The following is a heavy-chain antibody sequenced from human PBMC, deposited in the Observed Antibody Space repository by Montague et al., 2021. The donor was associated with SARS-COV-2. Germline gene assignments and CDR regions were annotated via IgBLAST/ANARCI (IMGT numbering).Heavy chain of an antibody. D-gene: IGHD3-22*01. CDR2: TYFLVVA. CDR1: GDSLSPYN. Sequence: SETLSLTCTVSGDSLSPYNWFWLGQPPAEGLAWMGHTYFLVVANYNPSFKSRVAISVDTSKNEISLKLKSVTAADTAGYYCARDVPYDTLGPWGQGTLVTVSS. J-gene: IGHJ5*02. CDR3: ARDVPYDTLGP. V-gene: IGHV4-59*01.